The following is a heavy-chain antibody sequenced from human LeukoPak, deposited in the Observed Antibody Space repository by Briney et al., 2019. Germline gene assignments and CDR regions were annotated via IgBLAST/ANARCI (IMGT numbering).Heavy chain of an antibody. CDR2: IYPGDSDT. J-gene: IGHJ4*02. D-gene: IGHD2-2*01. Sequence: GESLKISCKGSGYSFTSYWIGWVRRMPGKDLEWMGIIYPGDSDTRYSPSFQGQVTISADKSISTAYLQWSSLKASDTAMYYCARFLVLNVKKKTLIVVVPAATLPIDYWGQGTLVTVSS. CDR1: GYSFTSYW. CDR3: ARFLVLNVKKKTLIVVVPAATLPIDY. V-gene: IGHV5-51*01.